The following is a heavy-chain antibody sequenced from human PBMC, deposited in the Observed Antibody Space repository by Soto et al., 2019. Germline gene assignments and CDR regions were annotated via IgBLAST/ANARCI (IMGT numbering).Heavy chain of an antibody. D-gene: IGHD2-8*01. CDR2: IYYSGST. J-gene: IGHJ3*02. CDR1: GGSISSYY. CDR3: ARANYFDI. Sequence: QVQLQESGPGLVKPSETLSLTCTVSGGSISSYYWSWIRQPPGKGLEWVGNIYYSGSTNYNPSLKSRVTISVDTSKNQFSLKLSSVTAADTAVYYCARANYFDIWGQGTMVTVSS. V-gene: IGHV4-59*01.